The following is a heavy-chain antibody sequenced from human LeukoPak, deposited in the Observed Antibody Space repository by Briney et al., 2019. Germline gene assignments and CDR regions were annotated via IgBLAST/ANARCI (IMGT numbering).Heavy chain of an antibody. D-gene: IGHD3-22*01. CDR2: ISAYNGNT. V-gene: IGHV1-18*01. CDR1: GYTFTSYG. J-gene: IGHJ4*02. CDR3: ARDWYYYDSSGYYSLDY. Sequence: ASVKVSCKASGYTFTSYGISWVRQAPGQGLEWMGWISAYNGNTNYAQKLQGRVTMTTDTSTSTAYMELRSLGSDDTAVYYCARDWYYYDSSGYYSLDYWGQGTLVTVSS.